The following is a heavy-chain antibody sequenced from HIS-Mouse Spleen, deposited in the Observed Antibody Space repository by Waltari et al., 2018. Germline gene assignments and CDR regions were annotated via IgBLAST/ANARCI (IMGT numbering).Heavy chain of an antibody. CDR2: IIPILGIA. Sequence: QVQLVQSGAEVKKPGSSVKVSCKASGGTFSSYAISWVRQAPGQGLEWMGRIIPILGIANYAQKVQGRVTITADKSTSTAYMELSSLRSEDTAVYYCARHPEIAAAVGAFDIWGQGTMVTVSS. CDR3: ARHPEIAAAVGAFDI. D-gene: IGHD6-13*01. V-gene: IGHV1-69*04. CDR1: GGTFSSYA. J-gene: IGHJ3*02.